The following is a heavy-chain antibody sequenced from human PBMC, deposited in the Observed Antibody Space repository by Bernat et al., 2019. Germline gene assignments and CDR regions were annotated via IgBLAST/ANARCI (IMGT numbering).Heavy chain of an antibody. CDR1: AGSISSNNSF. J-gene: IGHJ3*02. V-gene: IGHV4-39*01. D-gene: IGHD3-22*01. CDR2: VYFSVST. Sequence: QLQLQESGPGLVKPSETLSLTCTVSAGSISSNNSFWVWIREPPGKGLEWIGSVYFSVSTSYNPSFKGRVTISVDTSKNRFSLKMTSVTAAETAVYYCATPWRATYYYGSSGYYGWDAFDTWGQGTMVTVSS. CDR3: ATPWRATYYYGSSGYYGWDAFDT.